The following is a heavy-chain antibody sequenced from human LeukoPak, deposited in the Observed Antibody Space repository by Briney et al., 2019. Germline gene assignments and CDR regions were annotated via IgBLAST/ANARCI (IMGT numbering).Heavy chain of an antibody. CDR3: ATSQSSVAGIAGD. J-gene: IGHJ1*01. CDR1: GFTFSNVW. CDR2: ISGSGSNK. V-gene: IGHV3-11*04. D-gene: IGHD6-19*01. Sequence: GGSLRLSCAASGFTFSNVWMAWVRQAPGKGLEWVSYISGSGSNKYYADSVKGRFTISRDNAKDSLYLQMNSLRVEDTAVYYCATSQSSVAGIAGDWGQGTLVTVSS.